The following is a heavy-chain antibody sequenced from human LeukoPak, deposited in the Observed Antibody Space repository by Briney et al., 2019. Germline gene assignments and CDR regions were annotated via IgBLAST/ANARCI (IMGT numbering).Heavy chain of an antibody. J-gene: IGHJ4*02. CDR3: ARDSSGWYGVDY. V-gene: IGHV4-39*07. CDR2: IYYSVST. CDR1: GGSISSSSYY. Sequence: PSETLSLTCTVSGGSISSSSYYWGWIRQPPGKGLEWIGRIYYSVSTYYNPSLNSRVTISVDTSKNQFSLKLSSVTAADTAVYYCARDSSGWYGVDYWGQGTLVTVSS. D-gene: IGHD6-19*01.